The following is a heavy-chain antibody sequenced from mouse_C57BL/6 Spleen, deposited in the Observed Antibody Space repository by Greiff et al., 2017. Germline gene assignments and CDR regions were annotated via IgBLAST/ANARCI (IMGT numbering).Heavy chain of an antibody. CDR2: IDPSDSYT. D-gene: IGHD4-1*01. CDR1: GYTFTSYW. Sequence: QVQLQQPGAELVKPGASVKLSCKASGYTFTSYWMQWVKQRPGQGLEWIGEIDPSDSYTNYNQKFKGKATLTVDTSSSTAYMQLSSLTSKDSAVYYCARQLTGTTVYFGLGTSLTVSS. J-gene: IGHJ2*02. CDR3: ARQLTGTTVY. V-gene: IGHV1-50*01.